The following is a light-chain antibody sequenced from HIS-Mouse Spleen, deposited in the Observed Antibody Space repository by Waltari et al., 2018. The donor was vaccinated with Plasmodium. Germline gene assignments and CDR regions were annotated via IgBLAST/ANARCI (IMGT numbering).Light chain of an antibody. CDR3: QQRSNWPPLT. CDR2: DAS. J-gene: IGKJ4*01. CDR1: QSVRSY. Sequence: EIVLTQSLATLSLSPGERATLSCGASQSVRSYLAWYQQKPGKATRLLIDDASNRATGMPARFSGSVSGTDFTLTISSLEPEDFAGYYCQQRSNWPPLTFGGGTKVEIK. V-gene: IGKV3-11*01.